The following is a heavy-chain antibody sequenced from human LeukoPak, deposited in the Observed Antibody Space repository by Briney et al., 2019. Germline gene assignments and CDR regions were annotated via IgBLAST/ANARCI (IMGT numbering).Heavy chain of an antibody. CDR2: IRWDGGST. J-gene: IGHJ4*02. V-gene: IGHV3-43*01. CDR3: AKGVDTAMVPLDY. D-gene: IGHD5-18*01. Sequence: GGSLRLSCAASGFTFDDYTMHWVRHAPGKGLEWVYLIRWDGGSTYYADSVKGRFTISRDNSKNSLYLQMNSLRTEDTALYYCAKGVDTAMVPLDYWGQGTLVTVSS. CDR1: GFTFDDYT.